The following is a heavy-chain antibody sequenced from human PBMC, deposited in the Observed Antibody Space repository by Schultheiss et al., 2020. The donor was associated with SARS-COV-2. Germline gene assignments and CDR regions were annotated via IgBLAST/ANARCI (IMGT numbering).Heavy chain of an antibody. V-gene: IGHV3-21*04. Sequence: GGSLRLSCAASGFTFSSYSMNWVRQAPGKGLEWVSSISSSSSYIYYADSVKGRFTISRDNSKNTLYLQMNSLRAEDTAVYYCTNAGAYTAMSYYFDYWGQGTLVTVSS. D-gene: IGHD5-18*01. CDR2: ISSSSSYI. CDR1: GFTFSSYS. CDR3: TNAGAYTAMSYYFDY. J-gene: IGHJ4*02.